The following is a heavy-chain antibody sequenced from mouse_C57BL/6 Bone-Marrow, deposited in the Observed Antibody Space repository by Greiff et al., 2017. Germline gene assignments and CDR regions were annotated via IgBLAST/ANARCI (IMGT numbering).Heavy chain of an antibody. CDR1: DYTFTDYY. V-gene: IGHV1-77*01. D-gene: IGHD2-4*01. Sequence: VQLQESGAELARPGASVKLSCKASDYTFTDYYINWVKQRTGQGLGWIGEIYPGSGNTYYNEKFKGKATLTADKSSSTAYIQLSSLTSEDSAVYFCTRGDSYYDYSFYAMDYWGQGTSVTVSS. J-gene: IGHJ4*01. CDR3: TRGDSYYDYSFYAMDY. CDR2: IYPGSGNT.